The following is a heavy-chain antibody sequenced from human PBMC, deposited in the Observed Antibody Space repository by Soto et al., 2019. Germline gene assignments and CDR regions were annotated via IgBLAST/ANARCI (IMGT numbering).Heavy chain of an antibody. CDR2: FIPIFGTA. Sequence: ASVKVSCKASGGTFSSYAISWVRQAPGQGLEWMGGFIPIFGTANYAQKFQGRVTITADESTSTAYMELSSLRSEDTAVYYCARGGNTMVRGVIIKRHYYSGMDVWGQGTTVTVSS. J-gene: IGHJ6*02. CDR3: ARGGNTMVRGVIIKRHYYSGMDV. CDR1: GGTFSSYA. V-gene: IGHV1-69*13. D-gene: IGHD3-10*01.